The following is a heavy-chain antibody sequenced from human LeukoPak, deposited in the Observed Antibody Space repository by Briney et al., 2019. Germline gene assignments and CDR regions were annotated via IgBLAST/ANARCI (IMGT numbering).Heavy chain of an antibody. D-gene: IGHD1-26*01. V-gene: IGHV3-30*02. CDR1: GFTFSSYG. CDR3: AAEEGYLTNSGNYKGVDY. Sequence: GGSLRLSCAASGFTFSSYGMHWVRQAPGKGLEWVAFIRSDGSNKYYADSVKGRFTISRDNSKNTLYLQMNSLRVEDTAVYYCAAEEGYLTNSGNYKGVDYWGQGTLVTVSS. CDR2: IRSDGSNK. J-gene: IGHJ4*02.